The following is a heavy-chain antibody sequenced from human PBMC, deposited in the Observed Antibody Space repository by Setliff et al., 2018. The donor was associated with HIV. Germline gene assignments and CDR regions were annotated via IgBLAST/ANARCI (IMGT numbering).Heavy chain of an antibody. J-gene: IGHJ6*03. CDR1: GGSISSHY. V-gene: IGHV4-59*11. D-gene: IGHD6-13*01. CDR3: ARGFGSSWGGNYYYYYMDV. CDR2: IYYSGST. Sequence: SETLSLTCTVSGGSISSHYWSWIRQPPGKGLEWIGYIYYSGSTSYNPSLKSRVTISVDTSKNQFSLKLSSVTAADTAVYYCARGFGSSWGGNYYYYYMDVWGKGTTVTVSS.